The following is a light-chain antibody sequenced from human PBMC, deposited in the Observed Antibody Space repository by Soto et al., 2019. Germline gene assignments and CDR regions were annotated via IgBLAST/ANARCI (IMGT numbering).Light chain of an antibody. V-gene: IGKV3-15*01. J-gene: IGKJ2*01. CDR3: QQYNKWPPYT. CDR2: GAS. Sequence: EIVMTQSPANLSVSPGERATLSCRASQSVSSNLAWYQQKPGQGPRLLIYGASTRATSIPARFSGSGSGTEFPLTIHSLQSEDFAVYYCQQYNKWPPYTFGQGTKLEIK. CDR1: QSVSSN.